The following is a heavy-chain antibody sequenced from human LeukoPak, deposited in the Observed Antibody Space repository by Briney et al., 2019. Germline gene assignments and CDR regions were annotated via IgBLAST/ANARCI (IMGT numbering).Heavy chain of an antibody. J-gene: IGHJ4*02. CDR2: GHYSGST. V-gene: IGHV4-59*01. Sequence: SETVSLTCTVSGGSISSYYWSWIRQPPGKGLEWIGYGHYSGSTNHNPSLKSRVTVSVDMSKNQFSLNLRSMTAADTAMYYCARVFGGYSYHYFDYWGQGILVTVSS. CDR3: ARVFGGYSYHYFDY. D-gene: IGHD5-18*01. CDR1: GGSISSYY.